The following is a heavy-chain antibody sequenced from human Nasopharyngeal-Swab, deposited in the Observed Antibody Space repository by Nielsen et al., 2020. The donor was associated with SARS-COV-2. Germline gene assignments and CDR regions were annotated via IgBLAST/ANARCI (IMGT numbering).Heavy chain of an antibody. D-gene: IGHD1-26*01. V-gene: IGHV3-7*01. CDR1: GFTFSPYW. CDR3: AREWRERGLGSSRSRPQANAFDI. J-gene: IGHJ3*02. CDR2: KKQDGSEK. Sequence: GRSLRLSCAASGFTFSPYWMSWVRQAPGKGLEWVANKKQDGSEKYYGDSVKGRFTISRDNAKNSLYLQMNNLRAEDRAVYYCAREWRERGLGSSRSRPQANAFDIWGQGTMVTVSS.